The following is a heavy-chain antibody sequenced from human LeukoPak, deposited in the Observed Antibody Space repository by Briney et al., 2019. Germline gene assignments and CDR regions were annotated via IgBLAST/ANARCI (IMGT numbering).Heavy chain of an antibody. CDR3: ARLTKYNDYVWGSYRYTGFDY. J-gene: IGHJ4*02. D-gene: IGHD3-16*02. V-gene: IGHV3-48*03. CDR2: ISSSGSTI. CDR1: GFTFSSYE. Sequence: GGSLRLSCAASGFTFSSYEMNWVRQAPGKGPGWVSYISSSGSTIYYADSVKGRFTISRDNAKNTLYLQMNSLRAEDTAVYYCARLTKYNDYVWGSYRYTGFDYWGQGTLVTVSS.